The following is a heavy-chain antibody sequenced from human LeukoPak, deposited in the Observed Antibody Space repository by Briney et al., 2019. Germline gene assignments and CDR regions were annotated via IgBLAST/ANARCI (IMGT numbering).Heavy chain of an antibody. D-gene: IGHD3-10*01. Sequence: SETLSLTCTVSGYSISSGYYWGWIRQPPGKGLEWIGSIYHSGSTYYNPSLKSRVTISVDTSKNQFSLKLSSVTAADTAVYHCARGLWFGDENPPYFDYWGQGILVTVSS. CDR1: GYSISSGYY. CDR2: IYHSGST. V-gene: IGHV4-38-2*02. CDR3: ARGLWFGDENPPYFDY. J-gene: IGHJ4*02.